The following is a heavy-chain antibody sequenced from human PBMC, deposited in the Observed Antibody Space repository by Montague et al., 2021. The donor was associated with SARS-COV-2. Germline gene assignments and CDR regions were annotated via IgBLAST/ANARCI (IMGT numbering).Heavy chain of an antibody. CDR1: GGSITGYY. V-gene: IGHV4-59*01. CDR3: ARIRAIKYDAFDI. CDR2: IYYSGST. J-gene: IGHJ3*02. Sequence: SQSLSLTCSVSGGSITGYYWSWIRQPPGKGLEWIGYIYYSGSTKYNPSLKSRVTILLDTPKNQFSLMLTSVTAADAAVYYCARIRAIKYDAFDIWGQGTVVAVSS. D-gene: IGHD2-2*01.